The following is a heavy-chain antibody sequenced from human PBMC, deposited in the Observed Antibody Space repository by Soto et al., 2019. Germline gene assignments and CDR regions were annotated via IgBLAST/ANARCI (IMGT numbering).Heavy chain of an antibody. Sequence: SETLSLTCAVSGYSISSSNWWGWIRQPPGKGLEWIGYIYYSGSTYYNPSLKSRVTMSVDTSKNQFSLKLSSVTAVDTAVYYSARSPDSSGYYFVPYYYGMDVWGQGTTVTVSS. CDR3: ARSPDSSGYYFVPYYYGMDV. J-gene: IGHJ6*02. CDR2: IYYSGST. D-gene: IGHD3-22*01. CDR1: GYSISSSNW. V-gene: IGHV4-28*01.